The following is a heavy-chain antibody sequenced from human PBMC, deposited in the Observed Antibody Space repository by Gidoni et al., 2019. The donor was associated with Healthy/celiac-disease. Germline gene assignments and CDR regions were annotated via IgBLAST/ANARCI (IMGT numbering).Heavy chain of an antibody. V-gene: IGHV4-34*01. D-gene: IGHD3-10*01. J-gene: IGHJ5*02. CDR2: INHSGST. Sequence: QVQLQQWGAGLLKPSETLSLTCAVYGGSFSGYYWSWIRQPPGKGLEWIGEINHSGSTNYNPSLKSRVTISVDTSKNQFSLKLSSVTAADTAVYYCARERSTPIRYYYGSGSYYKSNWFDPWGQGTLVTVSS. CDR1: GGSFSGYY. CDR3: ARERSTPIRYYYGSGSYYKSNWFDP.